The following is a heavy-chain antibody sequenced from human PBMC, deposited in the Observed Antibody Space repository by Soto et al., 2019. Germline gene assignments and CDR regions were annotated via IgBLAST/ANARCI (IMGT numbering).Heavy chain of an antibody. J-gene: IGHJ6*02. D-gene: IGHD4-17*01. CDR3: AIPHPDYGDYYYYGMDV. V-gene: IGHV5-51*01. CDR1: GYSFTSYW. CDR2: IYPGDSDT. Sequence: PGESLKISCKGSGYSFTSYWIGWVRQMPGKGLEWMGIIYPGDSDTRYSPSFQGQVTISADKSISTAYLQWSSLKASDTAMYYCAIPHPDYGDYYYYGMDVWGQGTTVTVSS.